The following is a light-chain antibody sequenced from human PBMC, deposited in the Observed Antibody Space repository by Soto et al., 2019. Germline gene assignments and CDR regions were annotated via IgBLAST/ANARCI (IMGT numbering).Light chain of an antibody. CDR3: QQRGYPFT. Sequence: EIVLTQSPATLSLSPGDRATLSCRASENVRTYVAWYQLKPGQAPRLLIFDASKRATGIPARFTGGGSGTDFTLTISSLEPEDFAVYYCQQRGYPFTCGPGTKVDIK. CDR1: ENVRTY. J-gene: IGKJ3*01. CDR2: DAS. V-gene: IGKV3-11*01.